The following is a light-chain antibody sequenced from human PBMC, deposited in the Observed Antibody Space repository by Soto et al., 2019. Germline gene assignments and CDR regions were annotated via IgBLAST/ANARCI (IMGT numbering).Light chain of an antibody. CDR2: GAS. V-gene: IGKV1-5*01. Sequence: DIQMTQSPPTLSASVGDRVTITCRASQSIRNYLAWYQQMPGKAPKLLIYGASTLQSGVPSRFSGSGSWTEFTLTFSSLQPDDFGTYFCQHHNSYSQTFGQGTKVDIK. J-gene: IGKJ1*01. CDR3: QHHNSYSQT. CDR1: QSIRNY.